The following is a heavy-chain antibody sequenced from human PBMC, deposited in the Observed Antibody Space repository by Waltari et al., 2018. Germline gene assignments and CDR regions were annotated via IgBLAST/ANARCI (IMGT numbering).Heavy chain of an antibody. CDR2: FFNGGTT. V-gene: IGHV4-39*07. CDR3: VRGAFES. CDR1: GGSISTTNYN. J-gene: IGHJ4*02. Sequence: QVQLQESGPGLGKSSDTLSLTCTVSGGSISTTNYNWGWIRQPPGKGLEWIGSFFNGGTTFYNPSLKSRVTISVDRSKNRFSLYLHSVTATDSAVYYCVRGAFESWGQGTLVTVSS.